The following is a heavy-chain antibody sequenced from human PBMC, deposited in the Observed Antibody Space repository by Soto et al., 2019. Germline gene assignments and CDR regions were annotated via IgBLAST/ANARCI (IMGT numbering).Heavy chain of an antibody. J-gene: IGHJ4*02. Sequence: ASVNVSCKASGYRFTNYAMHWVRQAPGQSLEWMGYINAGNGDTKYSHKFQGRVTLTRDTSASTAYMEMRSLRSEDTAVYYCARKVYDYVWGTYGLDYWGQGTLVTVSS. CDR1: GYRFTNYA. D-gene: IGHD3-16*01. V-gene: IGHV1-3*01. CDR3: ARKVYDYVWGTYGLDY. CDR2: INAGNGDT.